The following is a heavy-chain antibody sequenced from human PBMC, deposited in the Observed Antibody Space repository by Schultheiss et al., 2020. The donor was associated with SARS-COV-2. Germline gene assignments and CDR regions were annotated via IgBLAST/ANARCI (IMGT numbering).Heavy chain of an antibody. CDR1: GGSISSYY. J-gene: IGHJ4*02. Sequence: SETLSLTCTVSGGSISSYYWSWIRQPAGKGLEWIGRIYTSGSTNYNPSLKSRVTMSVDTSKNQFSLKLSSVTAADTAVYYCAKVDRNCSGGSCYDYWGQGTLVTVSS. V-gene: IGHV4-4*07. D-gene: IGHD2-15*01. CDR2: IYTSGST. CDR3: AKVDRNCSGGSCYDY.